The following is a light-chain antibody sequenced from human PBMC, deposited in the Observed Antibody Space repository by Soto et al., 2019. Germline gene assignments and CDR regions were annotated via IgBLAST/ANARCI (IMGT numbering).Light chain of an antibody. CDR1: QSVSSSS. J-gene: IGKJ3*01. CDR2: GAS. V-gene: IGKV3-20*01. Sequence: EIVLTQSPGTLSLSPGERATLSCRASQSVSSSSLAWYQQKPGQAPRLLIYGASSRATGIPDRFSGSGSGTDFTLTISRLEPEDFAMYYCQQYGWSPFTFGPGTKVDIK. CDR3: QQYGWSPFT.